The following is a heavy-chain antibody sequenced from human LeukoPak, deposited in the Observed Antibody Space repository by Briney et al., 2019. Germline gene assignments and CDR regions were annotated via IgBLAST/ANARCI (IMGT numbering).Heavy chain of an antibody. CDR2: INHSGST. V-gene: IGHV4-34*01. D-gene: IGHD3-22*01. J-gene: IGHJ4*02. Sequence: PSETLSLTCAVYGGSFSGYYWSWIRQPPGKGLEWIGEINHSGSTNYNPSLKSRVTISVDTSKNQFSLKLSSVTAADTAVYYCARGYYYYDSSGYYSYWGQGTLVTVSS. CDR1: GGSFSGYY. CDR3: ARGYYYYDSSGYYSY.